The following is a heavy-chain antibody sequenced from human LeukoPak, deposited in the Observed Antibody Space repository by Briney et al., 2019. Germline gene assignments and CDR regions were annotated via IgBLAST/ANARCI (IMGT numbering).Heavy chain of an antibody. V-gene: IGHV3-11*04. J-gene: IGHJ5*02. CDR3: ARAPYGDNNWFDP. Sequence: GGSLRLSCAASGFTFSDYYMSWIRQAPGKGLEWVSYISGSGSAIYYTDSVKSRFTISRDDAKNSLYLQMNNLRAEDTAVYYCARAPYGDNNWFDPWGQGTLVIVSS. CDR1: GFTFSDYY. CDR2: ISGSGSAI. D-gene: IGHD4-17*01.